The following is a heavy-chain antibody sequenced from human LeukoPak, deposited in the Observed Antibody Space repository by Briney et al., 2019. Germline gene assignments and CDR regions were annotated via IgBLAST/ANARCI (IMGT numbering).Heavy chain of an antibody. Sequence: ASVKVSCKASGYTFTSYGISWVRQAPGQGLEWMGWISAYNGNTNYAQKLQGRVTMTTDTSTSTAYMELRSLRSDDTAVYYCARDDYYGSGSNPRPFDPWGQGTLVTVSS. V-gene: IGHV1-18*01. CDR1: GYTFTSYG. J-gene: IGHJ5*02. CDR2: ISAYNGNT. CDR3: ARDDYYGSGSNPRPFDP. D-gene: IGHD3-10*01.